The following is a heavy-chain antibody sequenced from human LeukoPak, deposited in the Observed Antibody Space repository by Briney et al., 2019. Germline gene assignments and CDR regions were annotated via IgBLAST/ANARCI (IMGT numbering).Heavy chain of an antibody. Sequence: SETLSLTCAVSGASIRSSSGYRCRQLRQPPRKGLEWIGQIAYDGRREYNPSLRRRVTISLDTSKSQFSLKMTSVTAADAAVFYCARLHPNGPDEYWGRGTLVTVSS. CDR1: GASIRSSSGYR. J-gene: IGHJ4*02. V-gene: IGHV4-39*07. CDR2: IAYDGRR. D-gene: IGHD2-8*01. CDR3: ARLHPNGPDEY.